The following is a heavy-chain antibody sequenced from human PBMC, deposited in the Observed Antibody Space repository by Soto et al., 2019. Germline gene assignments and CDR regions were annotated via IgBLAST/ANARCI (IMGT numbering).Heavy chain of an antibody. V-gene: IGHV4-39*01. J-gene: IGHJ4*02. CDR3: ARQLADFWSGEAGSGFDY. CDR1: GVSISSSSFY. D-gene: IGHD3-3*01. Sequence: QVQLQESGPGLVKPSETLSLTCNVSGVSISSSSFYWGWIRQPPGKGLEWIGLMYYNGYTYRNPSLKSRVTMSVDTSKNHFSLRLSSVTATDTAVYYCARQLADFWSGEAGSGFDYWGQGTLVTVSS. CDR2: MYYNGYT.